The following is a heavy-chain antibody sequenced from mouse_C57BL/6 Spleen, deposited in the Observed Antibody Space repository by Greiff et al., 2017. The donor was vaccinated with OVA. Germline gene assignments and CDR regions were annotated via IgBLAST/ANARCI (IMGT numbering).Heavy chain of an antibody. Sequence: QVHVKQPGAELVRPGSSVKLSCKASGYTFTSYWMHWVKQRPIQGLEWIGNIDPSDSETHYNQKFKDKATLTVDKSSSTAYMQLSSLTSEDSAVYYCARGYYGSSYWYFDVWGTGTTVTVSS. D-gene: IGHD1-1*01. CDR1: GYTFTSYW. CDR2: IDPSDSET. V-gene: IGHV1-52*01. CDR3: ARGYYGSSYWYFDV. J-gene: IGHJ1*03.